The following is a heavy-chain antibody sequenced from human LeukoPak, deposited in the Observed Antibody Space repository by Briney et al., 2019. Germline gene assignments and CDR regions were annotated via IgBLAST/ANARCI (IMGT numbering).Heavy chain of an antibody. V-gene: IGHV1-18*01. CDR1: VYTFTFYG. Sequence: ASVTVSCKCSVYTFTFYGFSWVRQPPGQGREWVGLSSAYNGNTNNAHKLQGRVTMTTDTSTSTAYRELRSLRSDETAVYYCARVEGGVVVPAVTCYFDYWGQGSLASVSS. CDR3: ARVEGGVVVPAVTCYFDY. CDR2: SSAYNGNT. D-gene: IGHD2-2*01. J-gene: IGHJ4*02.